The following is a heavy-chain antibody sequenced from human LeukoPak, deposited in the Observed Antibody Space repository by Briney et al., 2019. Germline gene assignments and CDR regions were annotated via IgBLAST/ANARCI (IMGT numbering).Heavy chain of an antibody. CDR1: GGSVSSGRYY. V-gene: IGHV4-61*01. Sequence: PSETLSLTCTVSGGSVSSGRYYWSWIRRPPGKGLEWIGYLYYSGSTGYNPSLRSRVTMSVDTSNNHFFLELSSVTGADTAVYYCARGDRVGSSGYYFDNWGQGTLVTVSS. J-gene: IGHJ4*02. CDR2: LYYSGST. D-gene: IGHD3-10*01. CDR3: ARGDRVGSSGYYFDN.